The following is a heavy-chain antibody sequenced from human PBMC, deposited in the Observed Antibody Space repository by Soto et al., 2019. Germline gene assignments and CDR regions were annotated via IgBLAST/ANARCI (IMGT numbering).Heavy chain of an antibody. Sequence: GGSLRLSCAASGFTFSSYAMSWVRQAPGKGLEWVSAISGSGGSTYYADSVKGRFTISRDNSKNTLYLQMNSLRAEDTAVYYCAKDMYSSPGRGGYYYYYMDVWGKGTTVTVSS. J-gene: IGHJ6*03. D-gene: IGHD6-13*01. CDR1: GFTFSSYA. CDR3: AKDMYSSPGRGGYYYYYMDV. V-gene: IGHV3-23*01. CDR2: ISGSGGST.